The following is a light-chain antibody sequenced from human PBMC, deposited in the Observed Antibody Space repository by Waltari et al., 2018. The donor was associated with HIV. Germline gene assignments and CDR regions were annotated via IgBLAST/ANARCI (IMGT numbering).Light chain of an antibody. CDR3: QQYNTYPRT. CDR1: QDISNS. J-gene: IGKJ1*01. CDR2: GAS. Sequence: VQVAQSPSSLSASVGDRFTITCRASQDISNSVAWYKQKRGKDHQSLIYGASRFHTGVPPRFSGSGFGTGFTLTISRLHPEEFATYYCQQYNTYPRTFGQGTKVEV. V-gene: IGKV1-16*01.